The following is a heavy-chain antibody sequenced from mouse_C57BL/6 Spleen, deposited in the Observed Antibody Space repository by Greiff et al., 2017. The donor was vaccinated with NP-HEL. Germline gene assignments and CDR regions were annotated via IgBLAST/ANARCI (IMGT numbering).Heavy chain of an antibody. Sequence: EVQLQQSGPVLVKPGASVKMSCKASGYTFTDYYMNWVKQSHGKSLEWIGVINPYNGGTSYNQKFKGKATLTVDKSSSTAYMELNSLTSEDSAVYYCARKVIYYGTLYYFDYWGQGTTLTVSS. CDR1: GYTFTDYY. J-gene: IGHJ2*01. CDR3: ARKVIYYGTLYYFDY. V-gene: IGHV1-19*01. CDR2: INPYNGGT. D-gene: IGHD2-1*01.